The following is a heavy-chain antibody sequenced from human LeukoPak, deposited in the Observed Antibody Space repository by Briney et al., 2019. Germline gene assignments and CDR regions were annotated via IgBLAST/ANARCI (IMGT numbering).Heavy chain of an antibody. J-gene: IGHJ4*02. Sequence: GGSLRLSCAASGFTFDDYAMHWVRQAPGKGLEWVSGISWNSDIIVYADSVKGRFTISRDNAKNSLYLQMNSLKTEDMAFYYCATDYQRGYSYGYFDYWGQGTLVTVSS. V-gene: IGHV3-9*03. CDR2: ISWNSDII. D-gene: IGHD5-18*01. CDR3: ATDYQRGYSYGYFDY. CDR1: GFTFDDYA.